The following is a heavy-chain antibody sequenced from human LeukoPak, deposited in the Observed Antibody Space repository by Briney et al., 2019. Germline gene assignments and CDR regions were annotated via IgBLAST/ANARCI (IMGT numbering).Heavy chain of an antibody. D-gene: IGHD4-17*01. CDR3: ARDTVLYGDYYYFDY. CDR1: GYTFTGYY. Sequence: ASEKVSCTASGYTFTGYYMHWVRQAPGQGLEWMGWINPNSGGTNYAQKFQGWVTMTRDTSISTAYMELSRLRSDDTAVYYCARDTVLYGDYYYFDYWGQGTLVTVSS. CDR2: INPNSGGT. J-gene: IGHJ4*02. V-gene: IGHV1-2*04.